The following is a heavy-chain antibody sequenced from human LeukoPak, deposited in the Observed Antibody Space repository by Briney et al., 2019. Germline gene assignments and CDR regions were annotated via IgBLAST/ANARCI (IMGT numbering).Heavy chain of an antibody. V-gene: IGHV3-7*01. CDR3: ARDLSWTAMDY. CDR2: IKQDGSEK. D-gene: IGHD5-18*01. Sequence: GGSLRLSCAASGFTFSSYWMAWVRQAPGKGLERAANIKQDGSEKYYVESVKGRLTISRDNAKNSLYLQMNRLRAEDTAVYYCARDLSWTAMDYWGQGTLVTVSS. J-gene: IGHJ4*02. CDR1: GFTFSSYW.